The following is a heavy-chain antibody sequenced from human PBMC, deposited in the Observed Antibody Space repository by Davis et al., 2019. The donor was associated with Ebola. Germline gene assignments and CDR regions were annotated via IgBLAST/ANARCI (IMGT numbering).Heavy chain of an antibody. CDR2: VRSKTNSYAT. D-gene: IGHD2-15*01. CDR1: GFTFSGFA. J-gene: IGHJ4*02. Sequence: PGGSLRLSCAASGFTFSGFAMHWVRQASGKGLEWVGRVRSKTNSYATAYTASVKGRFTISRDDSKNTAYLQMNSLEIEDTAVYYCTTSAGSDGYKWGQGTLVTVSS. V-gene: IGHV3-73*01. CDR3: TTSAGSDGYK.